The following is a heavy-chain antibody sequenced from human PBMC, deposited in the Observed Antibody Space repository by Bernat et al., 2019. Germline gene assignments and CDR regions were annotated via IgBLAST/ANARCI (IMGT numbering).Heavy chain of an antibody. CDR1: GYSFTSYW. Sequence: EVQLVQSGAEVKKPGESLRISCKGSGYSFTSYWISWVRQIPGKGLEWMGRIDPSDSYTNYSPSFQGHVTISADKSISTAYLQWSSLKASDTAMYYCARPRDSGYDWYYFDYWGQGTLVTVSS. CDR3: ARPRDSGYDWYYFDY. V-gene: IGHV5-10-1*03. CDR2: IDPSDSYT. D-gene: IGHD5-12*01. J-gene: IGHJ4*02.